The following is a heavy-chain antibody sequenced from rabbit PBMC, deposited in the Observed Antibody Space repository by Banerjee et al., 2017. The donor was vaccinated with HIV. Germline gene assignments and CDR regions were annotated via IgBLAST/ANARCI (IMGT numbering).Heavy chain of an antibody. CDR2: IANGDGST. Sequence: QEQLEESGGDLVQPGGSLTLTCTASGFSFNNYWMSWVRQAPGKGLEWIALIANGDGSTYYATWVNGRFTISKRSSTTVTLQMTSLTAADTATYFCARAYDVLYYKLWGPGTLVTVS. CDR1: GFSFNNYW. V-gene: IGHV1S45*01. D-gene: IGHD1-1*01. CDR3: ARAYDVLYYKL. J-gene: IGHJ6*01.